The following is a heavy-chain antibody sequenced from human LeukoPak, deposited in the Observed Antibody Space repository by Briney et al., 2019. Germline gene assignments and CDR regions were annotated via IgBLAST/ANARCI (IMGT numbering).Heavy chain of an antibody. Sequence: GGSLRLSCAASGFTFSNYAMSWVRQAPGKGLEWVSYISSSGSTIYYADSVKGRFTISRDNAKNSLYLQMNSLRAEDTAVYYCAKDREDIVLMGYYYYYMDVWGKGTTVTVSS. J-gene: IGHJ6*03. V-gene: IGHV3-48*04. CDR3: AKDREDIVLMGYYYYYMDV. CDR1: GFTFSNYA. CDR2: ISSSGSTI. D-gene: IGHD2-8*01.